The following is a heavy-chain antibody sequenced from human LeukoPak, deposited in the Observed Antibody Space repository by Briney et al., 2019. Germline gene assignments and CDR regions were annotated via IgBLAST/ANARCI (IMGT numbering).Heavy chain of an antibody. CDR2: IYHSGST. Sequence: PSETLSLTCTVSGGSISSGGYYWSWIRQPPGKGLEWIGYIYHSGSTYYNPSLKSRVTISVDRSKNQFSLKLSSVTAADTAVYYCARQTWIQLWLALDPWGQGTLVTVSS. CDR3: ARQTWIQLWLALDP. CDR1: GGSISSGGYY. D-gene: IGHD5-18*01. V-gene: IGHV4-30-2*01. J-gene: IGHJ5*02.